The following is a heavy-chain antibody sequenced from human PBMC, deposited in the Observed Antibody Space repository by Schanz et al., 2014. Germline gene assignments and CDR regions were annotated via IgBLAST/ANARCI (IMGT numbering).Heavy chain of an antibody. CDR1: GFTFSDYY. CDR3: ARGNYGMDV. CDR2: INGGGETT. J-gene: IGHJ6*02. Sequence: QVQLVESGGAVVQPGRSLRLSCAASGFTFSDYYMTWIRQAPGKGLEWVSYINGGGETTYYADSVRGRFTISRDNAKNSLFLQMNSLRAEDTAKYYCARGNYGMDVWGQGTTVTVSS. V-gene: IGHV3-11*01.